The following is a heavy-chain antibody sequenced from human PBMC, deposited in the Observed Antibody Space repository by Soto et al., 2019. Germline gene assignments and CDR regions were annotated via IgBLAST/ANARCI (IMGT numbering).Heavy chain of an antibody. Sequence: GGSLRLSCAASGFTFSSYSMNWVRQAPGKGLEWVSSISSSSSYIYYADSVKGRFPISRDNAKNSLYLQMNSLRAEDTAVYYCARDENLVLAAAGTTVDYWGQGTLVTVSS. CDR2: ISSSSSYI. D-gene: IGHD6-13*01. CDR1: GFTFSSYS. V-gene: IGHV3-21*01. J-gene: IGHJ4*02. CDR3: ARDENLVLAAAGTTVDY.